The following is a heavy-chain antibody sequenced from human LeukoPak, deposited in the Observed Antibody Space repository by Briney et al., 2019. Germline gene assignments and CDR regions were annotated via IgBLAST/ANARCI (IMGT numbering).Heavy chain of an antibody. D-gene: IGHD3-9*01. CDR3: ARGGPQASWDFLTGYQGPLYYFDF. CDR2: INHSGST. Sequence: PSETLSLTCAVYGGSFSGYCWSWIRQPPGKGLEWIGEINHSGSTKYNPSLKSRVTISVDTSKNQFSLKLSSVTAADTAVYYCARGGPQASWDFLTGYQGPLYYFDFWGQGTLVTVSS. V-gene: IGHV4-34*01. CDR1: GGSFSGYC. J-gene: IGHJ4*02.